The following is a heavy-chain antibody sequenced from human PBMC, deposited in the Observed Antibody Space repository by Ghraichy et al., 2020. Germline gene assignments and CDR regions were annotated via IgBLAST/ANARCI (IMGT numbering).Heavy chain of an antibody. CDR1: GFTFSSSA. V-gene: IGHV3-23*01. J-gene: IGHJ4*02. CDR2: IRVNGDIT. D-gene: IGHD6-13*01. CDR3: AKDHRYGSS. Sequence: GESLNISCAASGFTFSSSAMTWVRQAPGKGLEWVSSIRVNGDITYYADSVKGRFTISRDNSKNTLYLQMNSLRAEDTAVYYCAKDHRYGSSWGQGTLVTVS.